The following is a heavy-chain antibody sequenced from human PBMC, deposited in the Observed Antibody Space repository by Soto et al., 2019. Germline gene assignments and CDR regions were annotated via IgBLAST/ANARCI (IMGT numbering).Heavy chain of an antibody. CDR1: GGSISSSSYY. D-gene: IGHD2-8*01. CDR2: IYYSGST. V-gene: IGHV4-39*01. Sequence: SETLSLTCTVSGGSISSSSYYWGWIRQPPGKGLEWIGSIYYSGSTYYNPSLKSRVTISVDTSKNQFSLKLSSVTAADMAVYYCARRGYYAISAFDIWGQGTMVTVSS. CDR3: ARRGYYAISAFDI. J-gene: IGHJ3*02.